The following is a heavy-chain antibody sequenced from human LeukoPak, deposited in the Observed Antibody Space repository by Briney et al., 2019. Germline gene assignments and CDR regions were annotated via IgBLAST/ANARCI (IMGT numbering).Heavy chain of an antibody. J-gene: IGHJ4*02. D-gene: IGHD3-3*01. Sequence: ASVKVSCKASGGTFSSYAISWVRQAPGQGLEWMGGIIPIFGTANYAQKFQGRVTITADEFTSTAYMELSSLRSEDTAVYYCARRGYDFWSGYSEEFDYWGQGTLVTVSS. CDR3: ARRGYDFWSGYSEEFDY. CDR2: IIPIFGTA. V-gene: IGHV1-69*13. CDR1: GGTFSSYA.